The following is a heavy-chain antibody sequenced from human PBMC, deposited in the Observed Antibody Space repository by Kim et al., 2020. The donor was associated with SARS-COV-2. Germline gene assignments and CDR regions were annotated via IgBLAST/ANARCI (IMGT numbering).Heavy chain of an antibody. V-gene: IGHV4-31*02. CDR3: ARDIGDGYNQLDF. J-gene: IGHJ4*02. Sequence: YTPSLKSRVTLSLDTSKNQFALKLSHVTAADTAVYYCARDIGDGYNQLDFWGQGTLVTVSS. D-gene: IGHD5-12*01.